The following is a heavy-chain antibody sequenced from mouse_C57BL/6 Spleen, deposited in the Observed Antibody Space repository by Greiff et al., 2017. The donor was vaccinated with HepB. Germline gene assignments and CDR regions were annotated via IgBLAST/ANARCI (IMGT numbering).Heavy chain of an antibody. J-gene: IGHJ4*01. CDR1: GFTFSDYG. D-gene: IGHD1-1*01. Sequence: EVQGVESGGGLVKPGGSLKLSCAASGFTFSDYGMHWVRQAPEKGLEWVAYISSGSSTIYYADTVKGRFTISRDNAKTTLFLQMTSLRSEDTAMYYCARPDYYGSSYAMDYWGQGTSVTVSS. CDR3: ARPDYYGSSYAMDY. CDR2: ISSGSSTI. V-gene: IGHV5-17*01.